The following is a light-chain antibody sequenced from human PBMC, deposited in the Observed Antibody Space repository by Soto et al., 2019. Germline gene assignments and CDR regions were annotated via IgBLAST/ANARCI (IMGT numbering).Light chain of an antibody. CDR1: QDISHS. CDR3: QQYDSLPT. Sequence: IQMTQSPSSLSASVGDRVSITCQASQDISHSLNCFQHKPGKAPKLLIYDASNLETGVPSRFSGGASGADISFTISSLQPEDIATYYCQQYDSLPTFGQGTRLEIK. V-gene: IGKV1-33*01. J-gene: IGKJ5*01. CDR2: DAS.